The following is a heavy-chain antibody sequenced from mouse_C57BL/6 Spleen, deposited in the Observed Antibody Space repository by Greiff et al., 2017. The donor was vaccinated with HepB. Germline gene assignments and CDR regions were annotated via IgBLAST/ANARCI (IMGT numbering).Heavy chain of an antibody. J-gene: IGHJ1*03. CDR1: GYTFTSYW. D-gene: IGHD1-1*01. V-gene: IGHV1-50*01. CDR3: ARSSYRWYFDV. CDR2: IDPSDSYT. Sequence: VQLQQPGAELVKPGASVKLSCKASGYTFTSYWMQWVKQRPGQGLEWSGEIDPSDSYTNYNQKFKGKATLTVDTSSSTAYMQLSILTSEDSAVYYCARSSYRWYFDVWGTGTTVTVSS.